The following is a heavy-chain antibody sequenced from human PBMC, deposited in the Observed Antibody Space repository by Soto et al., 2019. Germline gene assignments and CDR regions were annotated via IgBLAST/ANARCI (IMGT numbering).Heavy chain of an antibody. J-gene: IGHJ4*02. Sequence: GGSLRLSCAASGFTVSSNYMSWVRQAPGKGLEWVSVIYSGGSTYYADSLKGRFTNSKDNSKNTLYLQMNSLRAEDTAVYYCARTAYDYSPFDYWGQGTLVTVSS. CDR3: ARTAYDYSPFDY. D-gene: IGHD4-4*01. CDR2: IYSGGST. CDR1: GFTVSSNY. V-gene: IGHV3-66*01.